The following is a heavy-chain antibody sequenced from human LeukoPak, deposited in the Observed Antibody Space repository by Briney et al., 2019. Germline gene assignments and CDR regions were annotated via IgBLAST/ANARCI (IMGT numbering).Heavy chain of an antibody. CDR1: GFTFNIYG. CDR2: IRYDGTNK. Sequence: GGSLRLSCAASGFTFNIYGMHWVRQAPGKGLEWVAFIRYDGTNKYYADSVKGRFTISRDNSKNTLYLQMNSLRAEDTAVYFCARRSGVAVAGAFDYWGQGTLVTVSS. D-gene: IGHD6-19*01. J-gene: IGHJ4*02. CDR3: ARRSGVAVAGAFDY. V-gene: IGHV3-30*02.